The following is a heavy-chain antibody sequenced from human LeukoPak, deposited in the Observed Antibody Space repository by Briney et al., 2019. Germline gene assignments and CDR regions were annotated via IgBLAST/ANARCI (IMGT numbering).Heavy chain of an antibody. CDR1: GYTFTSYG. CDR2: ISAYNGNT. D-gene: IGHD2-2*01. Sequence: ASVKVSCKASGYTFTSYGISWVRQAPGQGLEWMGWISAYNGNTNYAQKLQGRVTMTTDTSTSTAYMELRSLRSDDTAVYYCARKGWPLIVVPAXXXMGXAFDIWGQXTXXXV. CDR3: ARKGWPLIVVPAXXXMGXAFDI. J-gene: IGHJ3*02. V-gene: IGHV1-18*01.